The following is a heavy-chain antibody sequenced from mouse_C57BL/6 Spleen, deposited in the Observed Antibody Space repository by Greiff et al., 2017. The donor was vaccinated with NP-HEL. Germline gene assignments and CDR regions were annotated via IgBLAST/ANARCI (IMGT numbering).Heavy chain of an antibody. CDR1: GFNIKDDY. D-gene: IGHD2-3*01. V-gene: IGHV14-4*01. J-gene: IGHJ2*01. Sequence: EVQLQQSGAELVRPGASVKLSCTASGFNIKDDYMHWVKQRPEQGLEWIGWIDPENGDTEYASKFQGKATITADTSSNTAYLQLSSLTSEDTAVYYCTTGDGYFYFDYSGQGTTLTVSS. CDR2: IDPENGDT. CDR3: TTGDGYFYFDY.